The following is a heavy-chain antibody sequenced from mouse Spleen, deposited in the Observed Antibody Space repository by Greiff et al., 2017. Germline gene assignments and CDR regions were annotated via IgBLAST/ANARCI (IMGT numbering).Heavy chain of an antibody. V-gene: IGHV3-2*02. CDR1: GYSITSDYA. Sequence: EVKLVESGPGLVKPSQSLSLTCTVTGYSITSDYAWNWIRQFPGNKLEWMGYISYSGSTSYNPSLKSRISITRDTSKNQFFLQLNSVTTEDTATYYCARGGYDEKAMDYWGQGTSVTVSS. CDR3: ARGGYDEKAMDY. CDR2: ISYSGST. D-gene: IGHD2-2*01. J-gene: IGHJ4*01.